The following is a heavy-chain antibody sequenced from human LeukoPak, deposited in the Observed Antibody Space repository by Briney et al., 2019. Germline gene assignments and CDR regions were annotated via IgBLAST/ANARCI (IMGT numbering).Heavy chain of an antibody. CDR1: GGTFSNYA. CDR3: ARDPIAAAGFDY. D-gene: IGHD6-13*01. J-gene: IGHJ4*02. CDR2: IIPIFGTG. V-gene: IGHV1-69*13. Sequence: ASVKVSCKASGGTFSNYAISWVRQAPGQGLEWMGGIIPIFGTGNYAQKFQGRVTITADESTSTAYMELSRLRSDDTAVYYCARDPIAAAGFDYWGQGTLVTVSS.